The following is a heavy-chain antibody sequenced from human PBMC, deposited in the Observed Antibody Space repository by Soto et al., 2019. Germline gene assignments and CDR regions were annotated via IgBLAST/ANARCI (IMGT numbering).Heavy chain of an antibody. Sequence: PSETLSLTCTVSGGSIRSYCWTWIRQPPGEGLEWIGCICNSGSTNYNPSLKSRVTISVDTHKNQFSLKLSSVTAADTAVYYCARETLSSGPSYYYYYMDVWGKGTTVTVSS. D-gene: IGHD6-19*01. V-gene: IGHV4-59*12. J-gene: IGHJ6*03. CDR3: ARETLSSGPSYYYYYMDV. CDR2: ICNSGST. CDR1: GGSIRSYC.